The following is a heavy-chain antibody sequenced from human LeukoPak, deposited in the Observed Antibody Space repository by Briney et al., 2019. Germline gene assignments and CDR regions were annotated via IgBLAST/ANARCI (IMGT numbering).Heavy chain of an antibody. CDR2: IYSGGDT. J-gene: IGHJ4*02. CDR3: ARGSPTYFTTWDFDY. V-gene: IGHV4-4*07. Sequence: PSETLSLTCTVSGGSISNYYWSWIRQPAGKGLEWIGRIYSGGDTRYNPSLKSRVTMSVATSKNQLSLKLTSVTAADTAIYYCARGSPTYFTTWDFDYWGQGTLVTVSS. CDR1: GGSISNYY. D-gene: IGHD2-21*01.